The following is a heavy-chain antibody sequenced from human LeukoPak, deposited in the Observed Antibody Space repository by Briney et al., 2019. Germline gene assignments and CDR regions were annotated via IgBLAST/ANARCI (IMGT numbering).Heavy chain of an antibody. CDR1: GFTFSSCA. CDR2: ISYDGSNK. D-gene: IGHD2-15*01. CDR3: ARAMVAYFFDY. J-gene: IGHJ4*02. V-gene: IGHV3-30*04. Sequence: PGRSLRLSCAASGFTFSSCATHWVRQAPGKGLEWVAVISYDGSNKYYADSVKGRFTISGDNSKNTLYLQMNSLRAEDTAVYYCARAMVAYFFDYWGQGTLVTVSS.